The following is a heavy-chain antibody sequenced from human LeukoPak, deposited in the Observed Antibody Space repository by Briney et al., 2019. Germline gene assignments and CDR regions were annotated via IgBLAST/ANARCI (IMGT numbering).Heavy chain of an antibody. CDR3: ASTPVRDYVWGSYRPQGFDP. CDR1: GGSFSGYY. J-gene: IGHJ5*02. Sequence: SETLSLTCAVYGGSFSGYYWSWIRQPPGKGLEWIGEINHSGSTNYNPSLKSRVTISVDTSKNQFSLKLSSVTAADTAVYYCASTPVRDYVWGSYRPQGFDPWGRGTLVTVSS. D-gene: IGHD3-16*02. V-gene: IGHV4-34*01. CDR2: INHSGST.